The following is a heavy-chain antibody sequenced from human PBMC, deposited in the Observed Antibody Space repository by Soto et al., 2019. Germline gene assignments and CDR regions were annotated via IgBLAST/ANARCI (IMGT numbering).Heavy chain of an antibody. V-gene: IGHV4-59*01. D-gene: IGHD1-26*01. Sequence: QVHLQESGPGLVKPSETLSLTCTVSGASIRNYYWSWIRQPPGKGLEWIGFSYYSGSTNYNPSLNSRVTMSVATSKNQFSLELTSVTAADTAVYYCARDQNGRPRFDYWGQGILVTVSS. J-gene: IGHJ4*02. CDR1: GASIRNYY. CDR3: ARDQNGRPRFDY. CDR2: SYYSGST.